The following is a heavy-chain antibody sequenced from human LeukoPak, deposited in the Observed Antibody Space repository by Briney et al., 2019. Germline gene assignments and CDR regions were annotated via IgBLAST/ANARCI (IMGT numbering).Heavy chain of an antibody. Sequence: GGSLRLSCAASGFTFSSYSMNWVRQAPGKGLEWVSYISSSSSTIYYADSVKGRFTISRDNAKNSLYLQMNSLRVEDTAVYYCARRTFFSGGAFDYWGQGALVTVSS. CDR2: ISSSSSTI. CDR1: GFTFSSYS. V-gene: IGHV3-48*04. CDR3: ARRTFFSGGAFDY. D-gene: IGHD3-10*01. J-gene: IGHJ4*02.